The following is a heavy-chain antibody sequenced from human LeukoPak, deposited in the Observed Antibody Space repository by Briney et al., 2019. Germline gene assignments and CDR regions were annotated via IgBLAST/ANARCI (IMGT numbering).Heavy chain of an antibody. Sequence: SQTLSLTCAISGDSVSSNSAAWNWLRQSPSRGLEWLGRTYYRSKWYNDYAVSVKSRITINPDTSKNQFSLQLNSVTPEDTAVYYCARGYSSGWCYHYYYYMDVWGKGTTVTVSS. CDR2: TYYRSKWYN. V-gene: IGHV6-1*01. D-gene: IGHD6-19*01. CDR1: GDSVSSNSAA. CDR3: ARGYSSGWCYHYYYYMDV. J-gene: IGHJ6*03.